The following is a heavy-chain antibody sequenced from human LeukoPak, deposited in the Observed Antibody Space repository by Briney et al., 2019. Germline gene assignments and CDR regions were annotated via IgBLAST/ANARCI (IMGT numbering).Heavy chain of an antibody. CDR3: AKDDTFIAVAGTNY. D-gene: IGHD6-19*01. J-gene: IGHJ4*02. V-gene: IGHV3-23*01. Sequence: PGGSLRLSCADSGFTFSSYAMSWVRQAPGKGQGWVSAISGSGGSTYYADSVKGRFTISRDNSKNTLYLQMNSLRAEDTAVYYCAKDDTFIAVAGTNYWGQGTLVTVSS. CDR2: ISGSGGST. CDR1: GFTFSSYA.